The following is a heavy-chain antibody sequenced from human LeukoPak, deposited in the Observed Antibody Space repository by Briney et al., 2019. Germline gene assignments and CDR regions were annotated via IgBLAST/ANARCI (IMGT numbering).Heavy chain of an antibody. Sequence: PSETLSLTCGVSSGSLSGYYWRWIRQPPGGGLEWLGEITHSGSPNYNPSLKSRVTISGDTSKKQFSLNLTSVTAADTGVYYCARGVDLWGRGTPGTVSS. CDR2: ITHSGSP. CDR3: ARGVDL. CDR1: SGSLSGYY. V-gene: IGHV4-34*01. J-gene: IGHJ2*01.